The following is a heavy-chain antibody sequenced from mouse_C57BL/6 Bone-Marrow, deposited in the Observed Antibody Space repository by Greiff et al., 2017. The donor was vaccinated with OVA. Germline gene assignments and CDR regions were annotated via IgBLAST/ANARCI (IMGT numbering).Heavy chain of an antibody. V-gene: IGHV15-2*01. CDR2: ILPSIGRT. CDR1: DSEVFPIAY. J-gene: IGHJ4*01. D-gene: IGHD2-10*02. CDR3: ARPYGNYPHWYAMDY. Sequence: QVQLKESGSELRSPGSSVKLSCKDFDSEVFPIAYMSWVRQKPGHGFEWIGGILPSIGRTIYGEKFEDKATLDADTLSNTAYLELNSLTSEDSAIYYCARPYGNYPHWYAMDYWGQGTSVTVSS.